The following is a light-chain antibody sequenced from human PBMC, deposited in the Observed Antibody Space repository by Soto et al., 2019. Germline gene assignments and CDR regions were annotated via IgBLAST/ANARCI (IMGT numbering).Light chain of an antibody. CDR2: AAS. CDR1: QSVSTY. Sequence: DIQMTPSPSSLSASVGDSVTITCRASQSVSTYLNWYQQKPGKAHKLLVYAASTLERGVPSRFSGSGSVTDFALTIRSLQPEDFLTYYCQQSYSTPFSFGPGTKVDIK. CDR3: QQSYSTPFS. J-gene: IGKJ3*01. V-gene: IGKV1-39*01.